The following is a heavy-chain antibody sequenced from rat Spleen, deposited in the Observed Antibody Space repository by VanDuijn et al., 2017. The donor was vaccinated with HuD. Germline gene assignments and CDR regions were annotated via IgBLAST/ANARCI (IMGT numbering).Heavy chain of an antibody. D-gene: IGHD1-8*01. CDR2: ISTGGGKT. V-gene: IGHV5-25*01. CDR3: AKEGDGGYSSYPNWFAY. Sequence: EVQLVESGGCLVQPGRSMKLSCAASGFTFSNYVMAWFRQAPTKGLEWVASISTGGGKTYYRDSVRGRFTISRDYAKNTLYLQMDSLRSEDTATYYCAKEGDGGYSSYPNWFAYWGQGTLVTVSS. CDR1: GFTFSNYV. J-gene: IGHJ3*01.